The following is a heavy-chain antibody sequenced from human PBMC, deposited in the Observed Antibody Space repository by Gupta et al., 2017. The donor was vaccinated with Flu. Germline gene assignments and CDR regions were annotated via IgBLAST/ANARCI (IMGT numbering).Heavy chain of an antibody. D-gene: IGHD2-2*01. J-gene: IGHJ5*02. CDR1: GVTFSSYA. CDR3: AKQYCSSTSCRHNWFDP. CDR2: ISGSGGST. Sequence: EVQLLESGGGLVQPGGSLRLSCAASGVTFSSYAMSWVRQAPGKGLEWVSAISGSGGSTYYADSVKGRFTISRDNSKNTLYLQMNSLRAEDTAVYYCAKQYCSSTSCRHNWFDPWGQGTLVTVSS. V-gene: IGHV3-23*01.